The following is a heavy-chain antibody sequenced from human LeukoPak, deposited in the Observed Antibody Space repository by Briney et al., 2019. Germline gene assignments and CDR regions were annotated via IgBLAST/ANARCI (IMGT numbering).Heavy chain of an antibody. CDR1: GFTFRTSG. Sequence: GGTLRLSCAASGFTFRTSGMSWVRQAPGKGLEWVSAISGSGGSTYYADSVKGRFTISRDNSKNTLYLQMNSLRAEDTAVYYCAKARGHYFDYWGQGTLVTVSS. CDR3: AKARGHYFDY. CDR2: ISGSGGST. V-gene: IGHV3-23*01. J-gene: IGHJ4*02. D-gene: IGHD3-10*01.